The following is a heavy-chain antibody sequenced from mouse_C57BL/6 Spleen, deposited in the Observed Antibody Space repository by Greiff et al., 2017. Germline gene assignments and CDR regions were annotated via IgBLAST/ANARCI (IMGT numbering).Heavy chain of an antibody. D-gene: IGHD1-1*01. Sequence: EVKLVESGAGLVKPGGSLKLSCAASGFTFSSYAMSWVRQTPEKRLEWVAYISSGGDYIYYADTVKGRFTISRDNARNTLYLQMSSLKSEDTAMYYCTREVTTVGRGYFDVWGTGTTVTVSS. J-gene: IGHJ1*03. CDR1: GFTFSSYA. CDR2: ISSGGDYI. CDR3: TREVTTVGRGYFDV. V-gene: IGHV5-9-1*02.